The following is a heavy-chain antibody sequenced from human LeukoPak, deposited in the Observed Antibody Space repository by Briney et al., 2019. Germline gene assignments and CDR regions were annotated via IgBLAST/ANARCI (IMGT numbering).Heavy chain of an antibody. J-gene: IGHJ6*03. Sequence: GGSLRLCCAASGFTFSTNSMNWVRQAPGKGLEWVSSIGISSSHTFYADSVKGRFTISRDNAENSVYLQMNSLRAEDTAVYYCAKDLTTVATPYYYYYMDVWGKGTTVIVSS. CDR3: AKDLTTVATPYYYYYMDV. D-gene: IGHD4-23*01. CDR2: IGISSSHT. CDR1: GFTFSTNS. V-gene: IGHV3-21*01.